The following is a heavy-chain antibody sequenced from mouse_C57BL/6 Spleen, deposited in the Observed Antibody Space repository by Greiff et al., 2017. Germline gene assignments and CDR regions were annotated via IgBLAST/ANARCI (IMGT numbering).Heavy chain of an antibody. D-gene: IGHD2-5*01. J-gene: IGHJ2*01. CDR3: ARYISDSNLYYFDY. CDR2: IINKANGYTT. Sequence: EVKVVESGGGLVQPGGSLSLSCAASGFTFTAYYMSWVRQPPGKALEWFGFIINKANGYTTAYSTSVKGRFTSSRDKSQSILYLQINALRAEDSATYYCARYISDSNLYYFDYWGQGTTLTVSS. CDR1: GFTFTAYY. V-gene: IGHV7-3*01.